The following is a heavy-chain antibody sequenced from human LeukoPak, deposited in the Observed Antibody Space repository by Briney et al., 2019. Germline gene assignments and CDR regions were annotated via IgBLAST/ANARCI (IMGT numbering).Heavy chain of an antibody. CDR3: ARFEELRFLEWLLIDY. V-gene: IGHV1-18*01. D-gene: IGHD3-3*01. CDR2: ISAYNGNT. Sequence: ASVKVSRKASGYTFTSYGISWVRQAPGQGLEWMGWISAYNGNTNYAQKLQGRVTMTTDTSTSTAYMELRSLRSDDTAVYYCARFEELRFLEWLLIDYWGQGTLVTVSS. J-gene: IGHJ4*02. CDR1: GYTFTSYG.